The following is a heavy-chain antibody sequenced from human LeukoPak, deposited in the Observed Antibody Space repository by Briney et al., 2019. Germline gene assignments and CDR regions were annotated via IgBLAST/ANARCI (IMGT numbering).Heavy chain of an antibody. Sequence: SETLSLTCAVYGGSFSGYYWSWIRQPPGKGLEWIGEINHSGSINYNPSLKSRVTISVDTSKNQFSLKLSSVTAADTAVYYCATSYSGSYSGNGDYWGQGTLVTVSS. J-gene: IGHJ4*02. V-gene: IGHV4-34*01. CDR1: GGSFSGYY. D-gene: IGHD1-26*01. CDR2: INHSGSI. CDR3: ATSYSGSYSGNGDY.